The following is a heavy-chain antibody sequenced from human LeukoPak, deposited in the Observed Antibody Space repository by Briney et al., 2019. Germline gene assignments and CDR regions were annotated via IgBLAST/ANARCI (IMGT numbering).Heavy chain of an antibody. D-gene: IGHD2-15*01. Sequence: KPSETLSLTCTVSGGSISSYYWSWIRQPPGKGLEWIGEINHSGSTNYNPSLKSRVTISVDTSKNQFSLKLSSVTAADTAVYYCARSGGDCSGGSCKYYFDYWGQGTLVTVSS. V-gene: IGHV4-34*01. CDR3: ARSGGDCSGGSCKYYFDY. CDR2: INHSGST. CDR1: GGSISSYY. J-gene: IGHJ4*02.